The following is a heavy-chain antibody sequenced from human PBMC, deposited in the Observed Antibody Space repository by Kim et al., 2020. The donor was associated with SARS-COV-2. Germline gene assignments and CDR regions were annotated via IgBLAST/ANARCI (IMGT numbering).Heavy chain of an antibody. CDR3: ARKGGAPGAGDALGI. D-gene: IGHD3-10*01. V-gene: IGHV1-2*02. J-gene: IGHJ3*02. CDR1: GYTFTGYY. CDR2: INPNSGGT. Sequence: ASVKVSCKSSGYTFTGYYMHWVRQAPGQGLEWMGWINPNSGGTNYAQKFQGRVTMTRDTSISTAYMGLSRLRSDDTAVYYCARKGGAPGAGDALGIWGQGTMVTVSS.